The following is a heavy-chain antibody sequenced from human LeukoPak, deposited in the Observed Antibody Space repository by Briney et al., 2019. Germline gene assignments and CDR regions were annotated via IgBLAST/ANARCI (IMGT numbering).Heavy chain of an antibody. Sequence: GGSLRLSCAASGFTFSSYGMHWVRQAPGKGLEWVAVISYDGSNKYYADSVKGRFTISRDNSKNTLYLQMNSLRSDDTAVYYCARAEYYYAPYAFDIWGQGTMVTVSS. V-gene: IGHV3-30*03. CDR3: ARAEYYYAPYAFDI. CDR2: ISYDGSNK. J-gene: IGHJ3*02. CDR1: GFTFSSYG. D-gene: IGHD3-10*01.